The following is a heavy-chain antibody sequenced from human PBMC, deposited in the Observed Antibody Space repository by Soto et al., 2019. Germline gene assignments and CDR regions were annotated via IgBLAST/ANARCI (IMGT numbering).Heavy chain of an antibody. CDR2: IKSNPCGETR. D-gene: IGHD6-19*01. J-gene: IGHJ4*02. CDR3: AKVYTVDQPTFAN. Sequence: GGSLILSCGTSGFNFYYAWMTWVRQAPGKGLEWVVRIKSNPCGETREYATPVKGRFTISRDDSRNTVFLQMDSLKTEDTAVYFCAKVYTVDQPTFANWGQGTLVTVSS. V-gene: IGHV3-15*01. CDR1: GFNFYYAW.